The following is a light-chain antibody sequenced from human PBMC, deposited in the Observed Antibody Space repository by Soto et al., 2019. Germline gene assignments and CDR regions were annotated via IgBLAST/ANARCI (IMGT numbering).Light chain of an antibody. CDR2: LGS. V-gene: IGKV2-28*01. CDR3: MQSLQTVT. Sequence: DIVMTQSPLSLPVTPGEPASISCRSSQSLLHTNGKNYLDWYLQRPGQSPQLLIYLGSNRASGVPDRFSGSGSVTNFTLRIIRVEAEDVGVYYCMQSLQTVTFGQGTRLEI. CDR1: QSLLHTNGKNY. J-gene: IGKJ5*01.